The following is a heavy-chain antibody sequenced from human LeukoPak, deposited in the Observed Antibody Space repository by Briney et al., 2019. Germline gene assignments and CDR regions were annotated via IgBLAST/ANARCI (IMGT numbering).Heavy chain of an antibody. Sequence: PGGSLSLSCAASGFTSQDFSMSRVRQAPGHGLEWVSGFNWNGGITDYEDSVKGRLTISRHNAKNPLYLEMHSLRAEDTASYYCARDGGYCSSSTCYTLDYWGQGVLVTVSS. CDR2: FNWNGGIT. CDR3: ARDGGYCSSSTCYTLDY. D-gene: IGHD2-2*02. J-gene: IGHJ4*02. V-gene: IGHV3-20*04. CDR1: GFTSQDFS.